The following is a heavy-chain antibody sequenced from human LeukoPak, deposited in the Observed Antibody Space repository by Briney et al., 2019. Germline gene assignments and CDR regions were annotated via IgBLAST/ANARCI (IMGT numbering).Heavy chain of an antibody. CDR3: ARQYYDSTGYYYFDN. CDR2: MYYSGST. Sequence: SETLSLTCTVSGDAITGSSYYWGWIRLPPGKGLEWIGSMYYSGSTFSNPSLRSRVNMSADTSKNQFSLKLSSVTAADTAVYYCARQYYDSTGYYYFDNWGQGTQVTVSS. D-gene: IGHD3-22*01. J-gene: IGHJ4*02. V-gene: IGHV4-39*01. CDR1: GDAITGSSYY.